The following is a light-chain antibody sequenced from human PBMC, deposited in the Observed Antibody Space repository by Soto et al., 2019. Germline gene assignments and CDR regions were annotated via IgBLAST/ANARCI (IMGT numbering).Light chain of an antibody. CDR3: SSFAGSNNYV. J-gene: IGLJ1*01. V-gene: IGLV2-8*01. CDR2: EVS. CDR1: SSDVGGYSY. Sequence: QSALTQPPSASGSPGQSVTISCTGTSSDVGGYSYVSWYQQHPGKAPKLMIYEVSERPSGVPDRFSGSKSGNTASLTVSGLQAEDEADYYCSSFAGSNNYVFGTGTKVTV.